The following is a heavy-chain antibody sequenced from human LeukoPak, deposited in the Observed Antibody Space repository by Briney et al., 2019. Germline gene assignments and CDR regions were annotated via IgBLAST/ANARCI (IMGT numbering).Heavy chain of an antibody. D-gene: IGHD1-26*01. CDR2: ISSSSSYI. CDR3: ARDPTYSGSYSYYFDY. CDR1: GFTFSSYS. Sequence: GGSLRLSCAASGFTFSSYSMNWVRQAPGKGLEWVSSISSSSSYIYYADSVRGRFTISRDNAKNSLYLQMNSLRAEDTAVYYCARDPTYSGSYSYYFDYWGQGTLVTVSS. J-gene: IGHJ4*02. V-gene: IGHV3-21*01.